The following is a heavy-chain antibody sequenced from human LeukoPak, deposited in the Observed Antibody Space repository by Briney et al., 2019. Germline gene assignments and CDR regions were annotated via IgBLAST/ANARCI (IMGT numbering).Heavy chain of an antibody. J-gene: IGHJ3*02. V-gene: IGHV5-51*01. CDR3: ARQRWLQLRAAFDI. CDR2: IYPGDSDT. Sequence: GESLKISCKGSGYSFTTYWIGWVRQMPGKGLQWMGIIYPGDSDTRYSPSFQGQVTISADKSISTAYLQWSSLKASDTAMYYCARQRWLQLRAAFDIWGQGTMVTVSS. D-gene: IGHD5-24*01. CDR1: GYSFTTYW.